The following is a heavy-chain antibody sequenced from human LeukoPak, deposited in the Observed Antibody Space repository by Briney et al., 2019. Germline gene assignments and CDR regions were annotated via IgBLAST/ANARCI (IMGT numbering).Heavy chain of an antibody. CDR2: IYYSGST. J-gene: IGHJ4*02. V-gene: IGHV4-59*01. Sequence: SETLSLTCTVSGGSISSYYWSWIRQPPGKGLEWIGYIYYSGSTNYNPSLKSRVTISVDTSKNQFSLKLSSVTAADTAVYYFATGTHSWWFLVWGKGTLVTVSS. CDR1: GGSISSYY. D-gene: IGHD3-22*01. CDR3: ATGTHSWWFLV.